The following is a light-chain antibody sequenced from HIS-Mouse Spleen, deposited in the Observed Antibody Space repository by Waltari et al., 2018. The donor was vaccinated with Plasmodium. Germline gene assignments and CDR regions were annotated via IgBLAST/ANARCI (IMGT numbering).Light chain of an antibody. CDR1: SSDVGGYNY. Sequence: QSALTQPPSASGSPGQSVTISCTGTSSDVGGYNYVSWYQQHPGKAPKLMFYEVSKRASGVPDRFSGSKSGNTASLTVSGLQAEDEADYYCSSYAGSNNLVFGGGTKLTVL. CDR3: SSYAGSNNLV. V-gene: IGLV2-8*01. J-gene: IGLJ2*01. CDR2: EVS.